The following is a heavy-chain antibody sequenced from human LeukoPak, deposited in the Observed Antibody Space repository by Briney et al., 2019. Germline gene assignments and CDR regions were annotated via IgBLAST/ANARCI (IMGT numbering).Heavy chain of an antibody. Sequence: GGSLRLSCAASGFIFSDYEMNWVRQAPGKGLEWVSSLSGSGSIMYYADSVEGRFTISRENGKNSVYLQMNSLRVEDTAVYYCARGWLAEWGQGTLVTVSS. CDR2: LSGSGSIM. CDR1: GFIFSDYE. D-gene: IGHD5-24*01. V-gene: IGHV3-48*03. J-gene: IGHJ4*02. CDR3: ARGWLAE.